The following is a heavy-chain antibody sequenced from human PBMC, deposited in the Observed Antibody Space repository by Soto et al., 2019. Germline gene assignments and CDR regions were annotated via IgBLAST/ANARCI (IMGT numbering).Heavy chain of an antibody. CDR3: ARDPGGFCRGTSCHVEYYHYYFGLDV. CDR1: GYTFTGYY. V-gene: IGHV1-2*02. D-gene: IGHD2-2*01. CDR2: INPNSGGT. J-gene: IGHJ6*02. Sequence: GASVNVSCKSSGYTFTGYYIHWVRQAPGQGLECMGWINPNSGGTKYAQRFQGRVTMTRDTSLNTAYMELRGLRYDDTARYYCARDPGGFCRGTSCHVEYYHYYFGLDVWGQGTTVTVSS.